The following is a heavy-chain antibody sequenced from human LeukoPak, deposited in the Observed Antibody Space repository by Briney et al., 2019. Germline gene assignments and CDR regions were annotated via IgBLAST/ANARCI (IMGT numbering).Heavy chain of an antibody. CDR1: GFTFSSYD. CDR3: AKCGDMVARPVIDF. CDR2: ISYDGSNK. V-gene: IGHV3-30*18. D-gene: IGHD5-12*01. J-gene: IGHJ4*02. Sequence: GGSLRLSCAASGFTFSSYDMHWVRQAPGKGLEWVAVISYDGSNKYYADSVKGRFTISRDNSKNTLYLQVNSLRAEDTAVYYCAKCGDMVARPVIDFWGQGTLVTVSS.